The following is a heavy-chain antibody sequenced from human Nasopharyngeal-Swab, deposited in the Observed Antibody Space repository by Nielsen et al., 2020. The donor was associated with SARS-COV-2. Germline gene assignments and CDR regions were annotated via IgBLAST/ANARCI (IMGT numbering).Heavy chain of an antibody. CDR2: IIPNSGAT. Sequence: ASVKVSCKASGHTFTDYYVHWVRQAPGQGLEWMGRIIPNSGATEYARKFQYRVNLSRDASISTAYMDVSRLRSDDTAVYYCATTRPRYTDSGTLKPGFYYAMDVWGQGTTVTVSS. V-gene: IGHV1-2*06. D-gene: IGHD3-10*01. J-gene: IGHJ6*02. CDR3: ATTRPRYTDSGTLKPGFYYAMDV. CDR1: GHTFTDYY.